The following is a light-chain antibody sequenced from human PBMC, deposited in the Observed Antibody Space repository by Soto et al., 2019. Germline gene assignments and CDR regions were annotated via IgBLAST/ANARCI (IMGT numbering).Light chain of an antibody. CDR2: EVS. Sequence: QSALTQPPSASGSPGQSVTISCTGNTSDVGGYNYVSWYQQHPGKAPKLMIYEVSKRPSGVPDRVSGSKSGNTASLTVSGLQAEDEADYYCSSYAGSNTVVFGGGTKLTVL. J-gene: IGLJ2*01. V-gene: IGLV2-8*01. CDR3: SSYAGSNTVV. CDR1: TSDVGGYNY.